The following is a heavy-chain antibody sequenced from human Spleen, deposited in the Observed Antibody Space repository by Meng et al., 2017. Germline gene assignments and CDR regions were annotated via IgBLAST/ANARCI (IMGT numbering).Heavy chain of an antibody. V-gene: IGHV3-23*01. CDR3: AKVPVTMVRGVIGDY. Sequence: GGSLRLSCGASGFIFNTYALSWVRQAPGKGLEWVAAITGSGDRTYYADSVKGRFTISRDNSKNTLYLQMNSLRAEDTAVYYCAKVPVTMVRGVIGDYWGQGTLVTVSS. D-gene: IGHD3-10*01. J-gene: IGHJ4*02. CDR1: GFIFNTYA. CDR2: ITGSGDRT.